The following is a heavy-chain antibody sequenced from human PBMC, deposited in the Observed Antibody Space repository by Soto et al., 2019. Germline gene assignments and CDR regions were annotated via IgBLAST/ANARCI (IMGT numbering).Heavy chain of an antibody. D-gene: IGHD2-15*01. Sequence: SETLSLTCTVSGGSISSYYWCWIRQPPGQALEYIGYIYKSTTTYYNPSFESRVAISLDTSKSQFSLNVTSVTAADTAVYFCARGRYCLTGRCFPNWFDSWGQGTLVTVSS. V-gene: IGHV4-4*08. CDR3: ARGRYCLTGRCFPNWFDS. CDR2: IYKSTTT. CDR1: GGSISSYY. J-gene: IGHJ5*01.